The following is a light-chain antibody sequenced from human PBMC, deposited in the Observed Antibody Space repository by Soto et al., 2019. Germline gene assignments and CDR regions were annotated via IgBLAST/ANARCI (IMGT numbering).Light chain of an antibody. V-gene: IGLV2-8*01. CDR2: EVS. J-gene: IGLJ1*01. CDR1: SSDVGGYNF. Sequence: QSALTQPPSASGSPGQSVTISCTGTSSDVGGYNFVSWYQQHPGKAPKLIIYEVSKRPSGVPDRFSGSKSGNTASLTVSGLQAEDEADYYCSSYAGSSTCVFGTGTKVTVL. CDR3: SSYAGSSTCV.